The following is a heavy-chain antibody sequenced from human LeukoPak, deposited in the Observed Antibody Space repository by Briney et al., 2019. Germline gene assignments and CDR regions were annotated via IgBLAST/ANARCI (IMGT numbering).Heavy chain of an antibody. CDR2: IYTSGST. Sequence: SETLSLTCTVSGGSISSYYWSWIRQPAGKGLEWIGRIYTSGSTNYNPSLKSRVTMSVDTSKNQFSLKLSSVTAADTAVYYCARSSRGVSSSPYYYYYYYMDVWGKGTTVTVSS. CDR3: ARSSRGVSSSPYYYYYYYMDV. D-gene: IGHD6-6*01. J-gene: IGHJ6*03. V-gene: IGHV4-4*07. CDR1: GGSISSYY.